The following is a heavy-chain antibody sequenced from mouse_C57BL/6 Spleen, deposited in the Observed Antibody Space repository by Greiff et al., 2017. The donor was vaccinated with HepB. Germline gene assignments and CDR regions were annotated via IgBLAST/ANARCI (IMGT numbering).Heavy chain of an antibody. D-gene: IGHD4-1*01. CDR3: ARSGTGNFDY. V-gene: IGHV5-17*01. Sequence: VQLKESGGGLVKPGGSLKLSCAASGFTFSDYGMHWVRQAPEKGLEWVAYISSGSSTIYYADTVKGRFTISRDNAKNTLFLQMTSLRSEDTAMYYCARSGTGNFDYWGQGTTLTVSS. CDR2: ISSGSSTI. CDR1: GFTFSDYG. J-gene: IGHJ2*01.